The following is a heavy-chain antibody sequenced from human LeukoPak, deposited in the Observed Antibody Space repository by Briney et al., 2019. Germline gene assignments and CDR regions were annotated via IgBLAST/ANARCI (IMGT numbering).Heavy chain of an antibody. D-gene: IGHD3-9*01. J-gene: IGHJ3*02. CDR3: ARGQYDILTGYYILAAFDI. Sequence: SETLSLTCAVYGGSFSGYYWSWIRQPPGKGLEWIGEINHSGSTNYNPSLKSRVTISVDTSKNQFSLKLSSVTAADTAVYYYARGQYDILTGYYILAAFDIWGQGTMVTVSS. CDR2: INHSGST. V-gene: IGHV4-34*01. CDR1: GGSFSGYY.